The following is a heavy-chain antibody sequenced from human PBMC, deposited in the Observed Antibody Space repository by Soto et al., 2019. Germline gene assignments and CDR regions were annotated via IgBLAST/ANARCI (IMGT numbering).Heavy chain of an antibody. D-gene: IGHD3-3*01. V-gene: IGHV1-46*01. CDR3: ARDGPPTTTGVGPVYTMDA. Sequence: QMQLVQSGAEVKKPGASVKVSCQASGYTFTSNQMHWVRQAPGQGLECMGMINPSGGRITYAQRFQGRVLMTRDTSTNTVYMELSSLRSEDTAMYYCARDGPPTTTGVGPVYTMDAWGQGTTVTVS. J-gene: IGHJ6*02. CDR1: GYTFTSNQ. CDR2: INPSGGRI.